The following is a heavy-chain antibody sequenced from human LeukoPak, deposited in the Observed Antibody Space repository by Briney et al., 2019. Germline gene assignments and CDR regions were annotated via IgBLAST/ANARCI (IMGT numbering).Heavy chain of an antibody. V-gene: IGHV4-59*08. CDR2: IYYSGST. CDR1: GGSISSYY. D-gene: IGHD3-22*01. Sequence: SETLSLTCTVSGGSISSYYWSWIRQPPGKGLEWIGYIYYSGSTNYNPSLKSRVTISVDTSKNQFSLKLSSVTAADTAVYYCARLLDSGGYYSFDYWGQGTLVTVSS. J-gene: IGHJ4*02. CDR3: ARLLDSGGYYSFDY.